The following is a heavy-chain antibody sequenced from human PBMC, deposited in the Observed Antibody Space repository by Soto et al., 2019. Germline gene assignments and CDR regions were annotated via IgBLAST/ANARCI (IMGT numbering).Heavy chain of an antibody. Sequence: GGSLRLSCAASGFTFGGYAVRWVRQTTGKGLEWVSAISGTGGTTYYADSVKGRFTISRDNSRNTLHLQMNSLRAEDTAIYYCAKFFVETGGSSGLPWSSHFWGQGTLVTVSS. V-gene: IGHV3-23*01. CDR2: ISGTGGTT. CDR1: GFTFGGYA. J-gene: IGHJ4*02. CDR3: AKFFVETGGSSGLPWSSHF. D-gene: IGHD6-25*01.